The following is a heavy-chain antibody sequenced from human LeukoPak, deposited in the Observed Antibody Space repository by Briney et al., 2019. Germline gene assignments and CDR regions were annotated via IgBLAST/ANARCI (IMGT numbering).Heavy chain of an antibody. V-gene: IGHV3-21*04. D-gene: IGHD3-10*01. Sequence: GGSLRLSCAASGFTFSYYTMNWVRQAPGKGLEWVSSISSTTTYIYYADSVKGRFTISRDNAKNSLYLQMSSLRAEDTAVYYCARGGHGSGRIWSARYYYYMDVWGEGTTVTVSS. J-gene: IGHJ6*03. CDR3: ARGGHGSGRIWSARYYYYMDV. CDR1: GFTFSYYT. CDR2: ISSTTTYI.